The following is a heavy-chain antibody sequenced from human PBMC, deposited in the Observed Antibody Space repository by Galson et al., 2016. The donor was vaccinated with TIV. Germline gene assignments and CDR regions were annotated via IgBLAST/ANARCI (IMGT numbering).Heavy chain of an antibody. D-gene: IGHD4-23*01. V-gene: IGHV3-23*01. CDR2: IVGTGGTT. Sequence: SLRLSCAASGFTFSTYAMNWVRQAPGKGLEWVSGIVGTGGTTYYADSVKGRFSISRDNSKNTLYLQMNSLRAEDTAVYYCAKRRNYGGDALESWGQGTMVTVSS. CDR3: AKRRNYGGDALES. J-gene: IGHJ3*02. CDR1: GFTFSTYA.